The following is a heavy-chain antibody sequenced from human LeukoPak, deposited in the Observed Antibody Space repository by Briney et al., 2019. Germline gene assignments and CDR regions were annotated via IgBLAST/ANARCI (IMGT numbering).Heavy chain of an antibody. CDR2: ISSSSSYI. CDR1: GSTFSSYS. J-gene: IGHJ4*02. Sequence: GGSLRLSCAASGSTFSSYSMNWVRQAPGKGLEWVSSISSSSSYIYYADSVKGRFTISRDNAKNSLYLQMNSLRAEDTAVYYCARSGSSWYGGDYWGQGTLVTVSS. CDR3: ARSGSSWYGGDY. V-gene: IGHV3-21*01. D-gene: IGHD6-13*01.